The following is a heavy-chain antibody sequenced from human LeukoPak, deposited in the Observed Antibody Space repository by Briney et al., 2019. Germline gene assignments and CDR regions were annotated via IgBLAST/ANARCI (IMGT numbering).Heavy chain of an antibody. CDR1: SGSISSSSDY. D-gene: IGHD3-22*01. Sequence: PSETLSLTCTVPSGSISSSSDYWGWIRQPPGKGLEWIGSIYYSGSTYYNPSLKSRVTISVDTSKNQFSLKLSSVTAADTAVFFCARVLCYSDSSGYYYHAFDIWGQGTMVTVSS. CDR3: ARVLCYSDSSGYYYHAFDI. V-gene: IGHV4-39*01. J-gene: IGHJ3*02. CDR2: IYYSGST.